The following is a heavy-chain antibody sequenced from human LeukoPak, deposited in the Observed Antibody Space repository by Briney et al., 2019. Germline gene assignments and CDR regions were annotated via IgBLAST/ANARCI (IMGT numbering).Heavy chain of an antibody. J-gene: IGHJ6*02. CDR1: GFTFSRYW. D-gene: IGHD6-6*01. Sequence: PGGSLRLSCAASGFTFSRYWLTWVRQAPGKGLEWVANMNEGGSAKHYMDSVKGRFTISRDNAQNSLFLQMNSLRAEDTAVYYCARVVVGVSHYSGLDVWGQGTTVTVSS. CDR3: ARVVVGVSHYSGLDV. CDR2: MNEGGSAK. V-gene: IGHV3-7*01.